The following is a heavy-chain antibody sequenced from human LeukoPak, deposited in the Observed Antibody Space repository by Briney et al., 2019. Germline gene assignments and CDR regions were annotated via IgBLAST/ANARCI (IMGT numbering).Heavy chain of an antibody. CDR3: AAEKPYGDRHYFDY. V-gene: IGHV3-66*01. Sequence: AGGSLRLSCAASGFTVSSNYMSWVRQAPGKGLEWVSVIYSGGSTYYADSVKGRFTISRDNSKNTLYLQMNSLRAEDTAVYYCAAEKPYGDRHYFDYWGQGTLVTVSS. D-gene: IGHD4-17*01. J-gene: IGHJ4*02. CDR1: GFTVSSNY. CDR2: IYSGGST.